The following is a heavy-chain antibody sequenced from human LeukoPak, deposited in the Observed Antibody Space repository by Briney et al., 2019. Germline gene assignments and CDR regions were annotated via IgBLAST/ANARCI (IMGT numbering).Heavy chain of an antibody. Sequence: ASVKVSCKASGYTFTGYYMHWVRQAPGQGLEWMGWINPNSGGTNYAQKFQGRVTMTRDTSISTAYMELSRLRSDDTAVYYCARLSGGYYYGMDVWGQGTTVIVSS. V-gene: IGHV1-2*02. CDR3: ARLSGGYYYGMDV. CDR1: GYTFTGYY. D-gene: IGHD2-15*01. CDR2: INPNSGGT. J-gene: IGHJ6*02.